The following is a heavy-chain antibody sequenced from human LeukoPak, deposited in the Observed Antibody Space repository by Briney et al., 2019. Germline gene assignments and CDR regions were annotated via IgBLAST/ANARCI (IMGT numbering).Heavy chain of an antibody. CDR3: ARDQAVTIFGYYYYYGMDV. CDR1: GFTFSSYA. J-gene: IGHJ6*02. Sequence: PGGSLRLSCAASGFTFSSYAMHWVRQAPGKGLEWVAVISYDGSNKYYADSVKGRFTISRDNSKNTLYLQMNSLRAEDTAVYYCARDQAVTIFGYYYYYGMDVWGQGTTVTVS. D-gene: IGHD3-3*01. CDR2: ISYDGSNK. V-gene: IGHV3-30-3*01.